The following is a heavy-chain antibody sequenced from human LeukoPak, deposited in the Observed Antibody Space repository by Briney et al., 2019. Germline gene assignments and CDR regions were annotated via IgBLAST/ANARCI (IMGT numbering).Heavy chain of an antibody. D-gene: IGHD2-2*01. CDR3: SRDEYCSSTSCSYYGMDV. V-gene: IGHV3-23*01. CDR1: GFTFGSYA. CDR2: ISGSGGRT. Sequence: GGSLRLSCAASGFTFGSYAMNWVRQAPGKGLEWVSTISGSGGRTYYADSVKGRFTISRDNSKNSLYLQMNSLRDEDTAVYYCSRDEYCSSTSCSYYGMDVWGQGTTVTVSS. J-gene: IGHJ6*02.